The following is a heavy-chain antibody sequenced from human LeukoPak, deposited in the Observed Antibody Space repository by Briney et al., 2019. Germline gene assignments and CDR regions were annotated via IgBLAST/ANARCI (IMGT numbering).Heavy chain of an antibody. CDR3: ARHKGLLFLDY. V-gene: IGHV4-38-2*02. CDR2: IYHSGST. Sequence: SETLSLTCTVSGYSISSGYYWGWIRQPPGKGLEWIGSIYHSGSTYYNPSLKSRVTISVDTSKNQFSLKLSSVTAADTAVYYCARHKGLLFLDYWGQGTLVTVSS. CDR1: GYSISSGYY. J-gene: IGHJ4*02. D-gene: IGHD3-3*01.